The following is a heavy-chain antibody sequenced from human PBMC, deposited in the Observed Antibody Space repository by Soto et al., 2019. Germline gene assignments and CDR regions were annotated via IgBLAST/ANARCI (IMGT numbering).Heavy chain of an antibody. CDR2: ITEDGSGT. CDR3: GRGTNGWRGMDY. CDR1: GFTFSSYP. V-gene: IGHV3-74*01. Sequence: PGVSLRLSCATSGFTFSSYPIHWVRQAPGKGPVWVSRITEDGSGTTYADSVKGRFTVTRDNAKNTMYLQMSGLGAEDTAVYHCGRGTNGWRGMDYWGQVTLVTVTS. J-gene: IGHJ4*02. D-gene: IGHD2-8*01.